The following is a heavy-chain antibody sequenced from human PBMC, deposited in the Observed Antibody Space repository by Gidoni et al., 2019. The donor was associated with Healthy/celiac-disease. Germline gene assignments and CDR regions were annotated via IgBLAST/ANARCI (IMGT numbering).Heavy chain of an antibody. CDR2: IYHSGST. J-gene: IGHJ6*02. CDR3: ATLTAMVSDYYYYGMDV. CDR1: GGSISSSNW. Sequence: QVQLQESGPGLVKPSGTLSLTCAVSGGSISSSNWWSWVRQPPGKGLEWIGEIYHSGSTNYNPSLKSRVTISVDKSKNQFSLKLSSVTAADTAVYYCATLTAMVSDYYYYGMDVWGQGTTVTVSS. V-gene: IGHV4-4*02. D-gene: IGHD5-18*01.